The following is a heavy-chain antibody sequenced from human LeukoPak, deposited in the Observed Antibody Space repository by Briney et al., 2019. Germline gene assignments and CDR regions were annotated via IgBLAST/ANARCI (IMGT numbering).Heavy chain of an antibody. V-gene: IGHV4-59*12. Sequence: SETLSLTCTVSGGSISTFYWSWIRQPPGKGLEWIGNIFYSGSTYYSPSLRSRVTISLDTSRNQFSLKLNSVTAADTAVYYCAKSNGYGLVDIWGQGTMVTVSS. D-gene: IGHD1-26*01. J-gene: IGHJ3*02. CDR2: IFYSGST. CDR3: AKSNGYGLVDI. CDR1: GGSISTFY.